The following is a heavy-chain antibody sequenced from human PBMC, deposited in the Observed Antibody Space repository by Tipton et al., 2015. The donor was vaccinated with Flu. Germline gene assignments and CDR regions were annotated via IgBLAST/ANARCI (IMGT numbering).Heavy chain of an antibody. J-gene: IGHJ3*02. D-gene: IGHD3-10*01. CDR1: GGSISSYY. CDR2: IYYSGST. CDR3: ARGGGRGPGAFDI. V-gene: IGHV4-59*01. Sequence: TLSLTCTVSGGSISSYYWSWIRQPPGKGLEWIGYIYYSGSTNYNPSLKSRVTISVDTSKNQFSLKLSSVTAADTAVYYCARGGGRGPGAFDIWGHGTMVTVSS.